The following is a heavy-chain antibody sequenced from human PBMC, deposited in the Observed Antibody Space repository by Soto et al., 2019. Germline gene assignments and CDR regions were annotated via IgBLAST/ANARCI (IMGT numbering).Heavy chain of an antibody. CDR2: MNPNSGNT. V-gene: IGHV1-8*01. Sequence: QVQLVQSGAEVKKPGASVKVSCKASGYTFTSYDINWVRQATGQGLEWMGWMNPNSGNTGYAQKLQGRVTMTRNTSISTAYMELSGLRSENTAVYYCARGLGPGDYGDYGDLDYWGQGTLVTVSS. CDR1: GYTFTSYD. CDR3: ARGLGPGDYGDYGDLDY. J-gene: IGHJ4*02. D-gene: IGHD4-17*01.